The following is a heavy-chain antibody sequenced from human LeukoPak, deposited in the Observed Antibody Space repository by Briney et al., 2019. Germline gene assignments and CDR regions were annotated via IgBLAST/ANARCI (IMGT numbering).Heavy chain of an antibody. Sequence: PSETLSLTCTVSGGSISSYYWSWIRQPPGKGLEWIGYIYYSGSTNYNPSLKSRVTISVDTSKNQFSLKLSSVTAADTAVYYCARDKSSVLDYGGNAYYYYGMDVWGQGTTVTVSS. J-gene: IGHJ6*02. V-gene: IGHV4-59*01. CDR3: ARDKSSVLDYGGNAYYYYGMDV. CDR2: IYYSGST. D-gene: IGHD4-23*01. CDR1: GGSISSYY.